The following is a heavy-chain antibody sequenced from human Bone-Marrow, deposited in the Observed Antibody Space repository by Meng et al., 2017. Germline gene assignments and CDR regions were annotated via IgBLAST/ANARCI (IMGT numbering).Heavy chain of an antibody. Sequence: EVRLVESGGGLVQSGGSLRLSCSASGFTFSTYWMHWVRQAPGKGLVWVSRINSDGSNIKYADSVKGRFTISRDNSKNTLYLQINSLRAEDTAVYYCAYDSFGYSFDYWGQGTLVTVSS. CDR2: INSDGSNI. D-gene: IGHD3-22*01. CDR1: GFTFSTYW. CDR3: AYDSFGYSFDY. V-gene: IGHV3-74*03. J-gene: IGHJ4*02.